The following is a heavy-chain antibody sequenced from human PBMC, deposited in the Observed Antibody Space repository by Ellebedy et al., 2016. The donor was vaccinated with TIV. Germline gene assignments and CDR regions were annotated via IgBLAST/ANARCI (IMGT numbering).Heavy chain of an antibody. Sequence: PGGSLRLSCKGSGYRFSDYWIGWVRQLPGKGLEWMGKIFPRDSETIYSPSFQGQVTISADQSVTTAHLQWNSLRASDTAMYYRAAKNVHNSGLLGDAFDVWGQGTFVTVSS. D-gene: IGHD6-19*01. CDR2: IFPRDSET. CDR1: GYRFSDYW. J-gene: IGHJ3*01. V-gene: IGHV5-51*01. CDR3: AAKNVHNSGLLGDAFDV.